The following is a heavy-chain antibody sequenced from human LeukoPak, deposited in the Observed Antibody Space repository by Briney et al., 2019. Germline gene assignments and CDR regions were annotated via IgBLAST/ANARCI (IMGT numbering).Heavy chain of an antibody. V-gene: IGHV3-30*02. Sequence: GGSLRLSCAASGYTFNNYGMHWVRQAAGKGLEWVAFIRYDGSKDYYADSVKGRFTISRDNSKNTLYLQMSSLRPDDTAGYYCAKVHGFYYILQHWGQGTLVTVST. CDR3: AKVHGFYYILQH. CDR1: GYTFNNYG. D-gene: IGHD3-10*01. J-gene: IGHJ1*01. CDR2: IRYDGSKD.